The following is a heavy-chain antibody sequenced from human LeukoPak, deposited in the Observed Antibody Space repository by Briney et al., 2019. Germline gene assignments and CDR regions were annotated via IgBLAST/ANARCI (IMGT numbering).Heavy chain of an antibody. CDR1: GYTFTSYY. CDR3: ARDGNRYCSGGSCYFEGFDY. V-gene: IGHV1-46*01. CDR2: INPSGGST. D-gene: IGHD2-15*01. J-gene: IGHJ4*02. Sequence: ASVKVSCKASGYTFTSYYMHWVRQAPGQGLEWMGIINPSGGSTSYAQKLQGRGTMTTDTSTNTAYMELRSLRSEDTAVYYCARDGNRYCSGGSCYFEGFDYWGQGTLVTVSS.